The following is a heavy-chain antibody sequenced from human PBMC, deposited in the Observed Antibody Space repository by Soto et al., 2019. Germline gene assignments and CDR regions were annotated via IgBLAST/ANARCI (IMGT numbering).Heavy chain of an antibody. Sequence: SETLSLTCTFSGSSISSSSYYWGWSRQPPGKGLEWIGSIFYSGSTYYNPSLKSRVTISVDTSKNQFSLKLTSVTAADTAVYYCACIFSGGYNYGFYYDGMDVWGQGTTVT. CDR2: IFYSGST. CDR1: GSSISSSSYY. J-gene: IGHJ6*02. CDR3: ACIFSGGYNYGFYYDGMDV. D-gene: IGHD5-18*01. V-gene: IGHV4-39*01.